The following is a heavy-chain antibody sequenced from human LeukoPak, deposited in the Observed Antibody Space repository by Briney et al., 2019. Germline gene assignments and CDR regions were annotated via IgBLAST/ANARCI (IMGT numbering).Heavy chain of an antibody. J-gene: IGHJ3*02. CDR1: GFTFSSYW. V-gene: IGHV3-7*01. CDR3: ARDRMVGYCSGGSCYSGDAFDI. D-gene: IGHD2-15*01. Sequence: GGSLRLSCAASGFTFSSYWMSWVRKAPGKGLEWVANIKQDGSEKYYVDSVKGRFTISRDNAKNSLYLQMNSLRAEDTAVYYCARDRMVGYCSGGSCYSGDAFDIWGQGTMVTVSS. CDR2: IKQDGSEK.